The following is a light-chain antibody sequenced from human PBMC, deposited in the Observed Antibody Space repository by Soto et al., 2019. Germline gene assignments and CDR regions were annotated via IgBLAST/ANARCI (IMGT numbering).Light chain of an antibody. CDR3: QQYGSSLT. CDR2: DAS. J-gene: IGKJ4*01. CDR1: QSISTW. Sequence: DIQMTQSPSTLSASVGDRVTITCRASQSISTWLAWYQQKPGKAPKLLISDASSVESGVPSRFSGSGSGTDFILTISRLEPEDFAVYYCQQYGSSLTFGGGTKVEIK. V-gene: IGKV1-5*01.